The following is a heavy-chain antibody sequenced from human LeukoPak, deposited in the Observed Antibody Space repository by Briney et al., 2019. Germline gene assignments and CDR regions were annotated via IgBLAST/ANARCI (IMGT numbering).Heavy chain of an antibody. CDR2: XXXXSSYI. J-gene: IGHJ5*02. CDR1: GFTXXSYS. V-gene: IGHV3-21*01. CDR3: ASGTGYSSGWPTSNWFDP. Sequence: SGFTXXSYSXXWXRQAXGKGLEWXXXXXXXSSYIYYADSVKGRFTISRDNAKNSLYLQMNSLRAEDTAVHYCASGTGYSSGWPTSNWFDPWGQGTLVTVSS. D-gene: IGHD6-19*01.